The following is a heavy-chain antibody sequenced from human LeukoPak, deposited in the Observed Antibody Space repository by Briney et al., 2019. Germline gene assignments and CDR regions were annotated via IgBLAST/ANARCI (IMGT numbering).Heavy chain of an antibody. CDR3: ARDPVGDYGDYGHEAFDI. Sequence: GGSLRLSCAASGFTISSYWLHWVRQAPGKGLVWVSRINTDGSGTTYADFVKGRFTISRDNSKNTLYLQMNSLRGEDTSVYYCARDPVGDYGDYGHEAFDIWGQGTMVTVSS. CDR1: GFTISSYW. J-gene: IGHJ3*02. D-gene: IGHD4-17*01. V-gene: IGHV3-74*03. CDR2: INTDGSGT.